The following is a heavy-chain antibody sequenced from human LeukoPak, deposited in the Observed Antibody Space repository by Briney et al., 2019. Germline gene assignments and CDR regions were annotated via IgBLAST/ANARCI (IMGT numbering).Heavy chain of an antibody. D-gene: IGHD3-10*01. CDR2: TIPIFGTA. CDR3: ARPQLYGSGSYPYYYYYGMDV. CDR1: GGTFSSYA. Sequence: SVKVSCKASGGTFSSYAISWVRQAPGQGLEWMGGTIPIFGTANYAQKFQGRVTITADKSTSTAYMELSSLRSEDTAVYYCARPQLYGSGSYPYYYYYGMDVWGKGTTVTVSS. V-gene: IGHV1-69*06. J-gene: IGHJ6*04.